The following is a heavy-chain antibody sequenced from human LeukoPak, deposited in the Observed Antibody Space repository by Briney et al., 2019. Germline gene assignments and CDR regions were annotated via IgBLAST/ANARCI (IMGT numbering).Heavy chain of an antibody. Sequence: ASVKVSCKASGYTFTSYYMHWVRQAPGQGLEWMGIINPSGGSTSYAQKFQGRVTMTRDTSTSTVYMELSSLRSEDTAVYYCARVRYYYGSGRSPSHFDYWGQGTLVTVSS. V-gene: IGHV1-46*01. J-gene: IGHJ4*02. CDR1: GYTFTSYY. D-gene: IGHD3-10*01. CDR2: INPSGGST. CDR3: ARVRYYYGSGRSPSHFDY.